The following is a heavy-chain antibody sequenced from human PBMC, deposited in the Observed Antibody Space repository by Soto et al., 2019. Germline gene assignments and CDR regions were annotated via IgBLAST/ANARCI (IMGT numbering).Heavy chain of an antibody. V-gene: IGHV1-46*01. Sequence: QVQLVQSGAEVKKPGASVKVSCKASGYTITSYYMHWVRQAPGQGLEWMGIINPSGGSTSYAQKFQGRVTMTRDTSTSTVYMELSSLRSEDTAVYYCASAEEGGPGIVDYWGQGTLVTVSS. J-gene: IGHJ4*02. CDR1: GYTITSYY. CDR2: INPSGGST. CDR3: ASAEEGGPGIVDY. D-gene: IGHD6-13*01.